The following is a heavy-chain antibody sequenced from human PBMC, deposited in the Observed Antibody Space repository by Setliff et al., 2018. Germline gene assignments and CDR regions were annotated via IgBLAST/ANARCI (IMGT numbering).Heavy chain of an antibody. CDR3: ARLPRTVTHFDY. V-gene: IGHV4-59*01. CDR1: GVSIRSYY. D-gene: IGHD4-17*01. J-gene: IGHJ4*02. Sequence: SETLSLTCTVSGVSIRSYYWSWIRQPPGKGLEWIGYIFYSGSSNYNPSLQSRVSISVDTSKNQMSLKLDSLTAADTAVYFCARLPRTVTHFDYWGQGALVTVSS. CDR2: IFYSGSS.